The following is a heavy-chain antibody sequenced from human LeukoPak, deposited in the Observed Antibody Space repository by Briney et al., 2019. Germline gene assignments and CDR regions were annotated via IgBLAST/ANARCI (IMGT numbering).Heavy chain of an antibody. CDR1: GYTFTSYY. CDR3: ATYPSYGLNMDV. CDR2: IKPSGGST. Sequence: ASLKVSSKASGYTFTSYYMHWVRQAPGQGLESMGIIKPSGGSTSYAQKLQGRVTMTRDMSTSTVYMELSSLRSEDTAVYYCATYPSYGLNMDVWGKGTTVTVSS. D-gene: IGHD5-18*01. V-gene: IGHV1-46*04. J-gene: IGHJ6*03.